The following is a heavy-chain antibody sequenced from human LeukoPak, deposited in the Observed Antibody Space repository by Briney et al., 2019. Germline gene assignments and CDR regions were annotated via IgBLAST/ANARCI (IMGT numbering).Heavy chain of an antibody. J-gene: IGHJ6*02. CDR3: ARDRGGDRGMDV. CDR2: IYSSGMT. Sequence: SETLSLTCTVSGGSISSYSWSWVRQPAGKALEWIGRIYSSGMTNYNPPLTSRVTMSVDTSKNHFSLRLNSVTAADTAVYYCARDRGGDRGMDVWGQGTTVTVSS. D-gene: IGHD2-21*02. CDR1: GGSISSYS. V-gene: IGHV4-4*07.